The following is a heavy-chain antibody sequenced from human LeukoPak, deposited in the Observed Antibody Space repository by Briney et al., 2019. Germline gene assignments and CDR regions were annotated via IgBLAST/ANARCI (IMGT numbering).Heavy chain of an antibody. Sequence: SETLSLTCSVSGYSISSGYYWGWIRQPPGKGLEWIGSIYYSGSTYYNPSLKSRVTISVDTSKNQFSLKLSSVTAADTAVYYCARHAEMATITYYFDYWGQGTLVTVSS. CDR3: ARHAEMATITYYFDY. J-gene: IGHJ4*02. V-gene: IGHV4-38-2*02. D-gene: IGHD5-24*01. CDR2: IYYSGST. CDR1: GYSISSGYY.